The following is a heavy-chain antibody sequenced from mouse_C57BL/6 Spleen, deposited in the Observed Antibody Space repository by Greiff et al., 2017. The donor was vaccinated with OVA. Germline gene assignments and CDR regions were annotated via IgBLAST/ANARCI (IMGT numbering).Heavy chain of an antibody. J-gene: IGHJ3*01. Sequence: EVQLQQSGPELVKPGASVKISCKASGYTFTDYYMNWVKQSHGKSLEWIGDINPNNGGTSYNQKFKGKATLTVDKSSSTAYMELRSLTSEDSAVYYCATGYYGSSSGFAYWGQGTLVTVSA. CDR3: ATGYYGSSSGFAY. CDR2: INPNNGGT. V-gene: IGHV1-26*01. CDR1: GYTFTDYY. D-gene: IGHD1-1*01.